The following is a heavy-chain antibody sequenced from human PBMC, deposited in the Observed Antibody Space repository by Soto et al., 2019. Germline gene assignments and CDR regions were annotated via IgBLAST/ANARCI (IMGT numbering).Heavy chain of an antibody. J-gene: IGHJ4*02. CDR3: ARAVGPFDY. D-gene: IGHD1-26*01. CDR1: GFTFSTYG. Sequence: PGGSLRLSCAAAGFTFSTYGIHWVRQAPGKGLEWVAVIWHDGSNKYYADSVKDRFTNSRDNSKNTLYLEMNSLKVEDTAVYYCARAVGPFDYWGQGTLVTVSS. CDR2: IWHDGSNK. V-gene: IGHV3-33*01.